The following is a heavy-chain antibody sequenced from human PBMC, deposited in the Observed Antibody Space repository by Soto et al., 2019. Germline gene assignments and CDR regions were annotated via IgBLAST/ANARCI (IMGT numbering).Heavy chain of an antibody. V-gene: IGHV3-74*01. D-gene: IGHD3-10*01. CDR1: GFTFSSYW. J-gene: IGHJ3*02. CDR2: INSDGSST. Sequence: GESLKISCAASGFTFSSYWMHWVRQAPGKGLVWVSRINSDGSSTSYADSVKGRFTISRDNAKNTLYLQMNSLRAEDTAVYYCARAALWFGQTDAFDIWGQGTMVTVSS. CDR3: ARAALWFGQTDAFDI.